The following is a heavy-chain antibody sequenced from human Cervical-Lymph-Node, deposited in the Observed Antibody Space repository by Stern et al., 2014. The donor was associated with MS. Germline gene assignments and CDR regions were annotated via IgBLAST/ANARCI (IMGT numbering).Heavy chain of an antibody. V-gene: IGHV2-5*02. CDR1: GFSLTTTGMG. Sequence: QITLKESGPTLLKPTQTLTLTCTFSGFSLTTTGMGVGWIRQPPGKALEWLAPIDGDDDKRYSPSLNSRLTVTKDTSKNQVVLTMTNMDPVDTGTYYCARRGPCSASTCTFDFWGQGALVSVSS. D-gene: IGHD2-15*01. J-gene: IGHJ4*02. CDR3: ARRGPCSASTCTFDF. CDR2: IDGDDDK.